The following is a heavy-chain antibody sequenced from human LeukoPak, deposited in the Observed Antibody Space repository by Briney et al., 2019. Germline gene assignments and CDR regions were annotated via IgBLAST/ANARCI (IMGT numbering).Heavy chain of an antibody. J-gene: IGHJ6*02. D-gene: IGHD5-24*01. V-gene: IGHV4-59*01. CDR1: GGSISSYY. CDR3: ASVEMATISPNYGMDV. CDR2: IYYSGST. Sequence: SETLSLTCTVSGGSISSYYWSWIRQPPGKGLEWIGYIYYSGSTNYNPSLKSRVTISVDTSKNQFSLKLSSVTAADTAVYYCASVEMATISPNYGMDVWGQGTTVTVSS.